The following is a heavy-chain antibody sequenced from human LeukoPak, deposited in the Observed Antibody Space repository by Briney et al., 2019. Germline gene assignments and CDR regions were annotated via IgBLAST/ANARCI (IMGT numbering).Heavy chain of an antibody. V-gene: IGHV4-59*08. D-gene: IGHD1-26*01. CDR1: GDSMSTYY. Sequence: SETLSLTCTVSGDSMSTYYWSWIRQPPGKRLEWIGYIDYSGSPNHNPSLRSRVTMSIDTSRNQFSLKLTSVTAADTAVYYCARLVGATILADYWGQGTLVTVSS. CDR3: ARLVGATILADY. CDR2: IDYSGSP. J-gene: IGHJ4*02.